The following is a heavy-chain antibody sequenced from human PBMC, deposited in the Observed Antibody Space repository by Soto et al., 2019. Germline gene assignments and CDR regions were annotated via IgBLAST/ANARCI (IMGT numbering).Heavy chain of an antibody. CDR2: ISGSGGST. V-gene: IGHV3-23*01. J-gene: IGHJ5*02. D-gene: IGHD3-10*01. CDR3: AKGGMGRGIILWFGP. CDR1: GFTCNSFA. Sequence: DVQLLESGGGLVQPGGSLRLSCAASGFTCNSFAMNWVRQAPGRGLAWVLSISGSGGSTYHADSVKGRFTISRDNSKNTLYLQMSSLRVEDTAVYYCAKGGMGRGIILWFGPWGQGTLVTVSS.